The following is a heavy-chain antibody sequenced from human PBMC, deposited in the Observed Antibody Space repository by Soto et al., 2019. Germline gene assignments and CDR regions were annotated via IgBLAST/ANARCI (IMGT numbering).Heavy chain of an antibody. J-gene: IGHJ3*02. CDR1: GFTFSSYW. V-gene: IGHV3-7*01. Sequence: EVQLVESGGGLVQPGGSLRLSCAATGFTFSSYWMSWVRQAPGKGLEWVANIKQDGSEKYYVDSVKGRFTISRDNAKNSLYLQMNSLRAEDTAVYYCARGGYERAFDIWGQGTMVTVSS. D-gene: IGHD5-18*01. CDR3: ARGGYERAFDI. CDR2: IKQDGSEK.